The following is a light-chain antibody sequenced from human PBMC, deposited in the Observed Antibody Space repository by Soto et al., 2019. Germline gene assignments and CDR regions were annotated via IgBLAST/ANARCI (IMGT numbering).Light chain of an antibody. Sequence: AIRMTQSPSSLSASTGDRVTITCRASQGISSYLAWYQQKPGKAPKLLIYAASTLQGGVPSRFSGSGSGTDFTLTISCLQSEDFATYYCQQYESFPLTFGGGTRVEIK. CDR3: QQYESFPLT. CDR2: AAS. CDR1: QGISSY. V-gene: IGKV1-8*01. J-gene: IGKJ4*01.